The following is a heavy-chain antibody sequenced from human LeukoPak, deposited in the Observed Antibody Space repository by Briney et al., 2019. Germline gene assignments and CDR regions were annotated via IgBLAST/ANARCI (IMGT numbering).Heavy chain of an antibody. CDR3: ARDFDY. CDR2: IYPSGST. J-gene: IGHJ4*02. V-gene: IGHV4-4*07. Sequence: SETLSLTCTVSGGSIRSYFWSWIRQPAGKGLEWIGRIYPSGSTNYNPSLKSRVTLSVDTSKNQFSLKLSSVTAADTAVYYCARDFDYWGQGTLVTVSS. CDR1: GGSIRSYF.